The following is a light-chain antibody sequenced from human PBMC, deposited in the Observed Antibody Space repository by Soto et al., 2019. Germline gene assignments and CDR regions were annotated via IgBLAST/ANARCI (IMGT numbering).Light chain of an antibody. Sequence: IVMTQSPATLSLSPGERATLSCRASQSVNINLAWYQQKPGQAPRRLVYGTSTRATGVPARFSGSGSGTEFTLTISNLQPEDFAVYYGQQYNDWPPLTFGGGTKVDNK. CDR1: QSVNIN. V-gene: IGKV3-15*01. J-gene: IGKJ4*01. CDR3: QQYNDWPPLT. CDR2: GTS.